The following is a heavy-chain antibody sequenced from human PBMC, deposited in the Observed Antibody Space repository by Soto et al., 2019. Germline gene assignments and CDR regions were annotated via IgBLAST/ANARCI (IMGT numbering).Heavy chain of an antibody. D-gene: IGHD1-7*01. CDR1: GGTFSSYA. CDR3: AREIAAGTTGYYYGMDV. CDR2: IIPIFGTA. J-gene: IGHJ6*02. Sequence: ASVKVSCKASGGTFSSYAISWVRQAPGQGLEWMGGIIPIFGTANYAQKFQGRVTITADESTSTAYMELSSLRSEDTAVYYCAREIAAGTTGYYYGMDVWGQGTTVTVSS. V-gene: IGHV1-69*13.